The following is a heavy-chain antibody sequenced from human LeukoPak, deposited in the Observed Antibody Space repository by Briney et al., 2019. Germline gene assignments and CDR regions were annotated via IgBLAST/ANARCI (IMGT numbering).Heavy chain of an antibody. CDR3: ARDSGYDTGYGMDV. CDR2: ISSSSSYI. D-gene: IGHD5-12*01. J-gene: IGHJ6*02. Sequence: GGSLRLSCAASGFTFSSYSMNWVRQAPGKGLEWVSSISSSSSYIYYADSVKGRFTISRDNAKNSLYLQMNSLRAEDTAVYYCARDSGYDTGYGMDVWGQGTTVSVSS. CDR1: GFTFSSYS. V-gene: IGHV3-21*01.